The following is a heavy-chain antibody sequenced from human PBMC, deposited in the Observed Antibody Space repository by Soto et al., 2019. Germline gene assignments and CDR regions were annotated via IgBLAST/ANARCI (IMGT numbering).Heavy chain of an antibody. CDR1: GFTFSSSA. D-gene: IGHD3-10*01. CDR2: IDVGSGNA. J-gene: IGHJ6*02. CDR3: ARPYYGSGSSYYYYYGMDV. V-gene: IGHV1-58*01. Sequence: SVKVSCKTSGFTFSSSAVHWVRQARGHRLQWIGWIDVGSGNANYAQMLQERVTISRDMSTSTAYMELSSLRPEDTAVYYCARPYYGSGSSYYYYYGMDVWGQGTTVTVSS.